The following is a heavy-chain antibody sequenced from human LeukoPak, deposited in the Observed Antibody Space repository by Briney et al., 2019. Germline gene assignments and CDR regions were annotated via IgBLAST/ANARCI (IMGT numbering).Heavy chain of an antibody. D-gene: IGHD3-9*01. J-gene: IGHJ2*01. V-gene: IGHV4-34*09. CDR3: ARGPRMGYDILTGYYPGRYFDL. CDR2: INHSGST. CDR1: GGSFSGYY. Sequence: SETLSLTCAVYGGSFSGYYWSWIRQPPGKGLEWIGEINHSGSTNYNPSLKSRVTISVDTSKNQFSLKLSSVTAADTAVYYCARGPRMGYDILTGYYPGRYFDLWGRGTLVTVSS.